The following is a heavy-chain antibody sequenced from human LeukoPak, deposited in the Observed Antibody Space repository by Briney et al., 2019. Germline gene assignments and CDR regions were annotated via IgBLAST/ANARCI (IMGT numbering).Heavy chain of an antibody. J-gene: IGHJ6*02. CDR1: GGSISSGGYY. CDR2: IYHSGST. V-gene: IGHV4-30-2*01. Sequence: PSETLSLTCTVSGGSISSGGYYWSWIRQPPGKGLEWIGYIYHSGSTYYNPSLKSRVTISVDRSKNQFSLKLSSVTAADTAVYYCARDRVTVAGTDGMDVWGQGTIVTVSS. D-gene: IGHD6-19*01. CDR3: ARDRVTVAGTDGMDV.